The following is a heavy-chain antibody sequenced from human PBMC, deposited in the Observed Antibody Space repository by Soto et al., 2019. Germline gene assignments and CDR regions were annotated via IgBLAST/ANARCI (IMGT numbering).Heavy chain of an antibody. CDR1: GFTFSAFD. Sequence: QLQLVESGGGVVQPEKSLRLSCESSGFTFSAFDMHWVRQSPGKGLEWVATSSYDGDTKYYANSVKGRFTISRDNSRNTLDLHMNSLRVEDTAMYYCTRDWSAVIGTPFYLWGQGTMFVVSS. D-gene: IGHD6-19*01. CDR2: SSYDGDTK. V-gene: IGHV3-30-3*01. J-gene: IGHJ3*01. CDR3: TRDWSAVIGTPFYL.